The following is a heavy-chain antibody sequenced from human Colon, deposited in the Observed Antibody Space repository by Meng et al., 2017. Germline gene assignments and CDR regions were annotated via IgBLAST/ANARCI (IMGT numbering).Heavy chain of an antibody. Sequence: GESLKISCAASGFTFSSYWMSWVRQAPGQGLEWVANIKEDGSEKYYVDSVKGSFTISRDNAKNSLYLQMNSLRAEDTAVYYCARAEQWLAQKHWGQGTLVTVSS. CDR3: ARAEQWLAQKH. D-gene: IGHD6-19*01. J-gene: IGHJ4*02. CDR2: IKEDGSEK. CDR1: GFTFSSYW. V-gene: IGHV3-7*04.